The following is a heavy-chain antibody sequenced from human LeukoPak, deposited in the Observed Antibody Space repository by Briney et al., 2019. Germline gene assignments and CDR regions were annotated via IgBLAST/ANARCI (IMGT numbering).Heavy chain of an antibody. Sequence: SETLSLTCAVYGGSFSGYYWSWIRQPPGKGLEWIGEINHSGSTNYNPSLKSRVTISVDTSKNQFSLKLSSVTAADTAVYYCAGGLGTRPDIVVVPAAPQYYYYYMDVWGKGTTVTVSS. CDR3: AGGLGTRPDIVVVPAAPQYYYYYMDV. CDR2: INHSGST. V-gene: IGHV4-34*01. CDR1: GGSFSGYY. J-gene: IGHJ6*03. D-gene: IGHD2-2*01.